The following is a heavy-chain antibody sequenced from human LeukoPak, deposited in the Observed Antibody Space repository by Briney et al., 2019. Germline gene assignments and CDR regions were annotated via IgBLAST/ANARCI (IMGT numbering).Heavy chain of an antibody. CDR1: GFAFDDYT. D-gene: IGHD2-15*01. V-gene: IGHV3-43*01. J-gene: IGHJ3*02. CDR2: ISWDGGST. CDR3: AKDKWSNAFDI. Sequence: GGSLRLSCAASGFAFDDYTMHWVRQAPGKGLEWVSLISWDGGSTYYADSVKGRFTISRDNSKNSLYLQMNSLRAEDNALYYCAKDKWSNAFDIWGQGTMVTVSS.